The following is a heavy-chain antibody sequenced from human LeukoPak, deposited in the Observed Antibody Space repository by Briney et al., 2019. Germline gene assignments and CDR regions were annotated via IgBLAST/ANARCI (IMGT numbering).Heavy chain of an antibody. CDR3: ARYDNPGYNWFDP. Sequence: PSETLSLTCTVSGGSISSSSYYWGWIRQPPGKGLEWIGSIYYSGSTYYNPSLKSRVTISVDTSKNQFSLKLSSVTAADTAVYYCARYDNPGYNWFDPWGQGTLVTVSS. CDR1: GGSISSSSYY. D-gene: IGHD3-22*01. J-gene: IGHJ5*02. V-gene: IGHV4-39*01. CDR2: IYYSGST.